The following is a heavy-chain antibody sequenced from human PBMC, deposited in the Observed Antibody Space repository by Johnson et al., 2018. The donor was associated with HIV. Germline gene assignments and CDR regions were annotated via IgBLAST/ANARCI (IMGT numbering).Heavy chain of an antibody. CDR3: ARGDDSSGYLTAFDI. Sequence: VQLVESGGGLVQPGGSLRLSCAASGFTFSSYWMHWVRQVPRKGLVWVSRINSDGSDPIYVDSVKGRFTISRDNSKNTLYLQMNSLRAEDTAVYYCARGDDSSGYLTAFDIWGQGTMVTVSS. D-gene: IGHD3-22*01. V-gene: IGHV3-74*01. CDR2: INSDGSDP. J-gene: IGHJ3*02. CDR1: GFTFSSYW.